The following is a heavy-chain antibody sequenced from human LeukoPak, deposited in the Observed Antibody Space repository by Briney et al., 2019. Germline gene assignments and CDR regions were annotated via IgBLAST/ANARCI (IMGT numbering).Heavy chain of an antibody. V-gene: IGHV3-23*01. D-gene: IGHD6-6*01. Sequence: GGSLRLSCAASGFTFNSYAMSWVRQAPGKGLEWVSAMSGSGGSTYYADSVKGRFTISRDNSKNTLYLQMNSLRAEDTAVYYCAKGSSRDDDNDYWGQGTLVTVSS. J-gene: IGHJ4*02. CDR1: GFTFNSYA. CDR3: AKGSSRDDDNDY. CDR2: MSGSGGST.